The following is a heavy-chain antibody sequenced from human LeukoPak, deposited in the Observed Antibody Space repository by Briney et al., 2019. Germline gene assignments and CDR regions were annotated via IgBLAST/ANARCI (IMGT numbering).Heavy chain of an antibody. CDR1: GFTVSSNY. V-gene: IGHV3-66*01. D-gene: IGHD1-1*01. J-gene: IGHJ4*02. Sequence: GGSLRLSCAASGFTVSSNYMSWVRQAPGKGLEWVSVIYSGGSTYYADSVKGRFTISRDSSKNTLYLQMNSLRAEDTAVYYCARVANDLDDYWGQGTLVTVSS. CDR3: ARVANDLDDY. CDR2: IYSGGST.